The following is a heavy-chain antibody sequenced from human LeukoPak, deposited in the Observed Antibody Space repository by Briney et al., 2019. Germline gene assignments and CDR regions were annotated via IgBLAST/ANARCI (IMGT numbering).Heavy chain of an antibody. CDR2: ISSSSRYI. V-gene: IGHV3-21*01. CDR3: ARTLLLWFGELLSPGMAFDI. Sequence: GGSLRLSCAASGFTFSSYSMNWVRQAPGKGLEWVSSISSSSRYIYYADSVKGRFTISRDNAKNSLYLQMNSLRAEDTAVYYCARTLLLWFGELLSPGMAFDIWGQGTMVTVSS. J-gene: IGHJ3*02. D-gene: IGHD3-10*01. CDR1: GFTFSSYS.